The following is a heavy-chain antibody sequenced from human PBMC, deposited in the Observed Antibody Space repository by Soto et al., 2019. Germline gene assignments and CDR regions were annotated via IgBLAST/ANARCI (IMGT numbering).Heavy chain of an antibody. CDR2: ISGSGGST. D-gene: IGHD5-12*01. Sequence: GGSLRLSCAASGFTFSSYAMSWVRQAPGKGLEWVSAISGSGGSTYYADSVKGRFTISRDNSKNTLYLQMNSLRAEDTAVYYCAGAPSRWLQPRPTDAFDIWGQGTLVTVSS. CDR1: GFTFSSYA. V-gene: IGHV3-23*01. CDR3: AGAPSRWLQPRPTDAFDI. J-gene: IGHJ4*01.